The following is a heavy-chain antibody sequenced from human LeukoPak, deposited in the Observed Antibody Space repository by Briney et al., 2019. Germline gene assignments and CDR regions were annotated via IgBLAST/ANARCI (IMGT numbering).Heavy chain of an antibody. CDR1: GFTFSSYA. D-gene: IGHD1-26*01. Sequence: GGSLRLSCAASGFTFSSYAMSWVRQAPGKGLEWVSGISGGGGSTYYADSVKGRFTISRDNSEDTLYLQMSSLRAEDTAVYYCAKDLYSGSHAECFQHWGQGTLVTVSS. CDR3: AKDLYSGSHAECFQH. J-gene: IGHJ1*01. CDR2: ISGGGGST. V-gene: IGHV3-23*01.